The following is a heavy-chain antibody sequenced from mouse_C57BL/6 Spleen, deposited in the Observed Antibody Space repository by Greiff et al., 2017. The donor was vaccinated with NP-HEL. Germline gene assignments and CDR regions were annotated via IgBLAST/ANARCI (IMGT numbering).Heavy chain of an antibody. V-gene: IGHV1-50*01. CDR2: IDPSDSYT. CDR1: GYTFTSYW. CDR3: ARPDLLDY. J-gene: IGHJ2*01. Sequence: QVQLQQSGAELVKPGASVKLSCKASGYTFTSYWMQWVKQRPGQGLEWIGEIDPSDSYTNYNQKFKGKATLTVDTSSSTAYMQLSSLTSEDSAVYYCARPDLLDYWGQGTTLTVSS.